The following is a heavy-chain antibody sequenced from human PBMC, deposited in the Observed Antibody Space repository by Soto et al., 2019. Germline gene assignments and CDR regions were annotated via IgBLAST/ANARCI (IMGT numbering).Heavy chain of an antibody. D-gene: IGHD3-9*01. CDR1: GYTFTSYY. Sequence: ASVKVSCKASGYTFTSYYMHWVRQAPGQGLEWMGIINPNSGNTRYAQKFQGRATMTRDTSTSTAYMQLSSLRSDDSAVYYCARSKEGYFDWSDFDYWGQGTLVTVSS. V-gene: IGHV1-46*01. J-gene: IGHJ4*02. CDR3: ARSKEGYFDWSDFDY. CDR2: INPNSGNT.